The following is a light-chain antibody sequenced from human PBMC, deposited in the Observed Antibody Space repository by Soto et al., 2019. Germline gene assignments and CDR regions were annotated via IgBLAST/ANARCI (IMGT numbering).Light chain of an antibody. J-gene: IGLJ7*01. CDR3: CSYGGAKNLI. CDR1: SSDVGGYNY. Sequence: QSALTQPASVSGSPGQSITISCTGTSSDVGGYNYVSWFQHDPGKAPKLMIYEVSERPSGVPDRFSGSKSGTTASLTVSGLQAEDEADYFCCSYGGAKNLIFGGGTQLTVL. CDR2: EVS. V-gene: IGLV2-8*01.